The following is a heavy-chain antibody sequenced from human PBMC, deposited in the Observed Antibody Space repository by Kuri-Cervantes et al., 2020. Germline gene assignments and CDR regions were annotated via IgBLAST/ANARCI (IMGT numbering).Heavy chain of an antibody. J-gene: IGHJ4*02. Sequence: GGSLRLSCAASGFTFSSYAMHWVRQAPGKGLEWVAVISYDGSNKYYADSVKGRLTISRDNSKNTLYLQMNSLRAEDTAVYYCAKGQGVVVASIDYWGQGTLVTVSS. CDR1: GFTFSSYA. D-gene: IGHD3-22*01. CDR2: ISYDGSNK. V-gene: IGHV3-30*04. CDR3: AKGQGVVVASIDY.